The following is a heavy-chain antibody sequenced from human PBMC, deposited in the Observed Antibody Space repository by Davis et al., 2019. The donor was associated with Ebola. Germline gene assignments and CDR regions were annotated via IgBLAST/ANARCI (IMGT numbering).Heavy chain of an antibody. CDR1: GGSISSSSYY. CDR3: ARQSLDFDY. CDR2: IHHSGTT. J-gene: IGHJ4*02. Sequence: MPGGSLRLSCTVSGGSISSSSYYWAWIRQPPGKGLEWIANIHHSGTTFYNPSLKSRVTISVDTSKNQFSLKLNSVTAADTALYHCARQSLDFDYWGQGILVTVSS. V-gene: IGHV4-39*01.